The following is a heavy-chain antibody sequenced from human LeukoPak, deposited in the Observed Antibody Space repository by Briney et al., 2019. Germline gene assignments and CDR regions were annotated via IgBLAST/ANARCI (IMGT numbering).Heavy chain of an antibody. CDR3: AKDGRDYYDSSGTFDY. J-gene: IGHJ4*02. CDR2: ISWNSGSI. V-gene: IGHV3-9*01. Sequence: GGSLRLSCAASGFTFDDYAMHWVRQAPGKGLEWVSGISWNSGSIGHADSVKGRFTISRDNAKNSLYLQMNSLRAEDTALYYCAKDGRDYYDSSGTFDYWGQGTLVTVSS. D-gene: IGHD3-22*01. CDR1: GFTFDDYA.